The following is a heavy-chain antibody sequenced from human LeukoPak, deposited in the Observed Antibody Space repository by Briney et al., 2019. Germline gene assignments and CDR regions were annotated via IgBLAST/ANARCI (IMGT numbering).Heavy chain of an antibody. J-gene: IGHJ4*02. CDR3: AREDPLRYYFDY. Sequence: QSGGSLRLSCAASGFTVSSNYMSWVRQAPGKGLEWVSVIYSGGSTYYADSVKGRFAISRDNSKNTVYFHMNSVRAEDTAVYYCAREDPLRYYFDYWGQGTLVPVSS. CDR1: GFTVSSNY. D-gene: IGHD3-10*01. V-gene: IGHV3-53*01. CDR2: IYSGGST.